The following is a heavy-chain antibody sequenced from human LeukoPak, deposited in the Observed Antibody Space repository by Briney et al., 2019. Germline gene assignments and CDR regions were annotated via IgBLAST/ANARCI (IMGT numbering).Heavy chain of an antibody. J-gene: IGHJ4*02. CDR2: ISVGGDTT. V-gene: IGHV3-23*01. Sequence: GGSLRLSCAASGFTFNHYTMSWVRQAPGKGLEWVSTISVGGDTTYYADSVKGRFTISRHNSKNTLYLQMNSLRAEDTAVYYCAKVESTNWGQGTLVTVSA. CDR1: GFTFNHYT. CDR3: AKVESTN. D-gene: IGHD3-3*01.